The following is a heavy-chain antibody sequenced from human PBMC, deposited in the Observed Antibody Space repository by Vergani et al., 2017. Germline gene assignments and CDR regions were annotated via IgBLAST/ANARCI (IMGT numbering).Heavy chain of an antibody. D-gene: IGHD5-12*01. J-gene: IGHJ4*02. Sequence: EVQLLESGGGLVQPGGSLRLSCASSGFPFSSYAMSWVRQAPGQGLEWFSAISGRGGSTDYADSVKGRFTISRDNSKNTLYLQMNSLRAEDTAVYYCAKERRSGGDYDLLDDWGQGTLVTVSS. CDR2: ISGRGGST. V-gene: IGHV3-23*01. CDR3: AKERRSGGDYDLLDD. CDR1: GFPFSSYA.